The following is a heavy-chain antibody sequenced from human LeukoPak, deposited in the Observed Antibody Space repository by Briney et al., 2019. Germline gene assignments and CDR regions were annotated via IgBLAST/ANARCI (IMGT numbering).Heavy chain of an antibody. J-gene: IGHJ3*02. D-gene: IGHD5-24*01. V-gene: IGHV3-33*01. CDR3: ASLRDGYNTLDAFDI. CDR1: GFTFSSYG. Sequence: GSLRLSCAASGFTFSSYGMHWVRQAPGKGLEWVAVIWYDGSNKYYADSVKGRFTISRGNSKNTLYLQMNSLRAEDTAVYYCASLRDGYNTLDAFDIWGQGTMVTVSS. CDR2: IWYDGSNK.